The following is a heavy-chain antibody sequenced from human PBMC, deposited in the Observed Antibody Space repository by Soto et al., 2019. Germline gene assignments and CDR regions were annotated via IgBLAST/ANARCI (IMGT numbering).Heavy chain of an antibody. CDR2: IKQDGSEK. D-gene: IGHD6-13*01. CDR1: GFPFSTYW. V-gene: IGHV3-7*01. J-gene: IGHJ5*02. Sequence: EVQLVESGGALVQPGGSLRLSCAASGFPFSTYWMSWVRRAPGKGLEWVANIKQDGSEKYYVESGKARFTISRANAKNSLYLQMNSLRAEDTAVYYCARVELVFGWFAPWGQGTLVTVSS. CDR3: ARVELVFGWFAP.